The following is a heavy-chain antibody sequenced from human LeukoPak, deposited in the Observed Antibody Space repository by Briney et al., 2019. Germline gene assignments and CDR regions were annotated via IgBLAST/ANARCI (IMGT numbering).Heavy chain of an antibody. D-gene: IGHD3-10*01. CDR1: GFTFSSYA. CDR3: AKPYYYGSGSYLGGFDY. J-gene: IGHJ4*02. Sequence: PGGSLRLSCAASGFTFSSYAMHWVRQAPGKGLEWVAVISYDGSNKYYADSVKGRFTISRDNSKNTLYLQMNSLRAEDTAVYYCAKPYYYGSGSYLGGFDYWGQGTLVTVSS. V-gene: IGHV3-30-3*01. CDR2: ISYDGSNK.